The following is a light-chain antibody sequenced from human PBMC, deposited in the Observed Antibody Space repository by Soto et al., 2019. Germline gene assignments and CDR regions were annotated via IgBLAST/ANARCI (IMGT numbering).Light chain of an antibody. CDR3: QQRSKWPLT. Sequence: EIVLTQSPATLSLSPGERATLSCRASQSVRDYLAWYQHKPGQAPRLLIYDASNRATGIPARFSGSGSGTDFTLTISSLVPEDFAVYYCQQRSKWPLTFGGGTKVEIK. J-gene: IGKJ4*01. CDR1: QSVRDY. V-gene: IGKV3-11*01. CDR2: DAS.